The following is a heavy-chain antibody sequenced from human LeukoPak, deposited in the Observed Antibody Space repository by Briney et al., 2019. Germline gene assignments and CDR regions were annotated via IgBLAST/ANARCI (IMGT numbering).Heavy chain of an antibody. D-gene: IGHD1-26*01. CDR1: GYLFISYW. CDR2: IYPGDSDT. CDR3: AVGLGATSFDY. V-gene: IGHV5-51*01. J-gene: IGHJ4*02. Sequence: GESLKISCQGSGYLFISYWIGWVRQMPGKGLEWMGIIYPGDSDTGYSPSFQGQVTISADKSISTAYLQWSSLRASDTAMYYCAVGLGATSFDYWGQGTLVTVSS.